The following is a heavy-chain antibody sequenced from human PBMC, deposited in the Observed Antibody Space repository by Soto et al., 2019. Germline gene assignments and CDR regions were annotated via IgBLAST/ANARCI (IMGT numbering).Heavy chain of an antibody. CDR3: ARKSYRCSGGSCFDWFDP. CDR2: ISSSSSTI. V-gene: IGHV3-48*02. J-gene: IGHJ5*02. Sequence: LRLSCAASGFTFSSYSMNWVRQAPGKGLEWVSYISSSSSTIYYADSVKGRFTISRDNAKNSLYLQMNSLRDEDTAVYYCARKSYRCSGGSCFDWFDPWGQGTLVTVSS. D-gene: IGHD2-15*01. CDR1: GFTFSSYS.